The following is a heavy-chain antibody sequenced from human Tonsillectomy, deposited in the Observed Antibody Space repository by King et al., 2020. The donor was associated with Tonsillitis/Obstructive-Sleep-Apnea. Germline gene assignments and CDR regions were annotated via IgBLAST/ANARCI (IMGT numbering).Heavy chain of an antibody. CDR3: ARDAQYCDGDCYSYWYFDL. CDR2: IKQDESEK. V-gene: IGHV3-7*04. J-gene: IGHJ2*01. Sequence: VQLVESGGGLVQPGGSLRLSCAASGFTFGSYWMSWVRQAPGNGLEWVANIKQDESEKYFVDSVKGRFTISRDNAKNSMYLQMNNLRAEDTAVYYCARDAQYCDGDCYSYWYFDLWGRGTPVTVSS. D-gene: IGHD2-21*01. CDR1: GFTFGSYW.